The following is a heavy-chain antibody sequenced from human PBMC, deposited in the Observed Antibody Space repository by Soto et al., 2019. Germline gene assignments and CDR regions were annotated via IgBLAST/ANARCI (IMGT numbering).Heavy chain of an antibody. J-gene: IGHJ4*01. CDR2: INPNIGVT. Sequence: GASVKVSCKASGYTLTDYYLHWVRQAPGEGLEWMGWINPNIGVTKFAQKFQGRVILNRDTSIGTAYMVLSRLTSDDTAVYYCARGAVGGEYYYFDYWG. D-gene: IGHD2-15*01. CDR1: GYTLTDYY. CDR3: ARGAVGGEYYYFDY. V-gene: IGHV1-2*02.